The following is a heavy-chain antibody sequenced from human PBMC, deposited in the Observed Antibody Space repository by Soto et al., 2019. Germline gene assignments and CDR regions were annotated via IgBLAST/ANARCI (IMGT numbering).Heavy chain of an antibody. J-gene: IGHJ6*02. D-gene: IGHD5-18*01. CDR3: ARDPDRGYSYGFGMGMDV. CDR2: INTDGSDT. Sequence: PGGSLRLSCAASGFTFSSDWMHWVRQAPGKGLVWVSRINTDGSDTSYADSVKGRFTISRDNAKNSLYLQMNSLRAEDTAVYYCARDPDRGYSYGFGMGMDVWGQGTTVTVSS. CDR1: GFTFSSDW. V-gene: IGHV3-74*01.